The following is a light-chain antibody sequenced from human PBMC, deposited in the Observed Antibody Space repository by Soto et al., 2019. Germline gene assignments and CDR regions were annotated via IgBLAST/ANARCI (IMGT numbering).Light chain of an antibody. CDR3: HQHDNLSIT. J-gene: IGKJ5*01. V-gene: IGKV1-33*01. CDR2: DAS. CDR1: QDINNY. Sequence: DTQMTQSPSSLSASVGDRVNITCQSCQDINNYLNCYHQKPAKAPKLLISDASNLETGVPSRFSGSRFGTDFTFTISSLQPEDIATYYCHQHDNLSITFGQGTRLEI.